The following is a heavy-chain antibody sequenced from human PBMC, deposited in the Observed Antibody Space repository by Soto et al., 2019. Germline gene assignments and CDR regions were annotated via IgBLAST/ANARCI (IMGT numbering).Heavy chain of an antibody. V-gene: IGHV4-4*07. CDR3: ARDLKFGQADY. J-gene: IGHJ4*02. CDR1: GGSISSYY. Sequence: SETLSLTCTVSGGSISSYYWTWIRQPSGKGLEWIGRIYTSGSTNYNPSLKSRVTMSVDTSKNQFSLKLSSVTAADTAVYYCARDLKFGQADYWGQGSQVTFSS. CDR2: IYTSGST. D-gene: IGHD3-10*01.